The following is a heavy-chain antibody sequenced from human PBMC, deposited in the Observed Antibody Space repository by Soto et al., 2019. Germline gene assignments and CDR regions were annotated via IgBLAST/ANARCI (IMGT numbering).Heavy chain of an antibody. Sequence: QVQLVESGGGVVQPGRSLRLSCAASGFTFSSYGMHWVRQAPGKGLEWVAVISYDGSNKYYADSVKGRFTISRDNSKNTLYLQMNSLRAEDTAVYYCAKGGMTNTKEVGEYFQHWGQGTLVTVSS. J-gene: IGHJ1*01. CDR3: AKGGMTNTKEVGEYFQH. CDR2: ISYDGSNK. CDR1: GFTFSSYG. V-gene: IGHV3-30*18. D-gene: IGHD2-8*01.